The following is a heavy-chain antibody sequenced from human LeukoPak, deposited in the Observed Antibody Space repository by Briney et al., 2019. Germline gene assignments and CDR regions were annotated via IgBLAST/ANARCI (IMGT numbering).Heavy chain of an antibody. CDR3: ARVGWTMVRGAPYYYYYMDV. CDR1: GFTFSDYY. V-gene: IGHV3-11*01. Sequence: PGGSLRLSCAASGFTFSDYYMSWIRQAPGKGLEWVSYISNSGQTMYYADTLKGRFTISRDNANNSLYLQMNSLRAEDTAVYYCARVGWTMVRGAPYYYYYMDVWGKGTTVTISS. CDR2: ISNSGQTM. J-gene: IGHJ6*03. D-gene: IGHD3-10*01.